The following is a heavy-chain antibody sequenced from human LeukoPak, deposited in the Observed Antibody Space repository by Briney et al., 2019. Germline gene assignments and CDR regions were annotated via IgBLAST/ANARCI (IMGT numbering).Heavy chain of an antibody. D-gene: IGHD6-19*01. CDR3: ARLQWLVRSWFDP. V-gene: IGHV4-59*08. CDR2: IYYSGGT. CDR1: SSSISNYY. Sequence: SETLSLTCTVSSSSISNYYWNWIRQPPGKGLEWIGYIYYSGGTNYNPSLKSRLTISVDTSKNQFSLNLTSVTAADTAKYYCARLQWLVRSWFDPWGQGTLVIVSS. J-gene: IGHJ5*02.